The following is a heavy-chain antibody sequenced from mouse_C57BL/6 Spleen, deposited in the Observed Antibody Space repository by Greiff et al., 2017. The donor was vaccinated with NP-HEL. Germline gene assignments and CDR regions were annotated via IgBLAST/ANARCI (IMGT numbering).Heavy chain of an antibody. V-gene: IGHV1-15*01. D-gene: IGHD1-1*01. J-gene: IGHJ2*01. CDR1: GYTFTDYE. CDR2: IDPETGGT. Sequence: LVESGAELVRPGASVTLSCKASGYTFTDYEMHWVKQTPVHGLEWIGAIDPETGGTAYNQKFKGKAILTADKSSSTAYMELRSLTSEDSAVYYCTRGPLYGSSSDYWGQGTTLTVSS. CDR3: TRGPLYGSSSDY.